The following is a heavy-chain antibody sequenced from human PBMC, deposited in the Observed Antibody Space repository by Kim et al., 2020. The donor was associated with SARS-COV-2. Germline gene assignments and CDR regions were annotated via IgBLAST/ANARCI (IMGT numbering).Heavy chain of an antibody. V-gene: IGHV3-30*01. J-gene: IGHJ4*02. Sequence: RFTICRDSSKNTLYLQMNSLRAEDTAVYYCARELTEYSSGWYGVYYFDYWGQGTLVTVSS. CDR3: ARELTEYSSGWYGVYYFDY. D-gene: IGHD6-19*01.